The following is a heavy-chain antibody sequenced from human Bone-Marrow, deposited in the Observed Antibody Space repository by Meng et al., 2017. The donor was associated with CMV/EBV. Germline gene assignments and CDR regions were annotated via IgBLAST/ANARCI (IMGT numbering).Heavy chain of an antibody. CDR3: ARVPAFHASPGSLDV. V-gene: IGHV3-30*03. CDR2: ISYETGNE. J-gene: IGHJ6*02. CDR1: GFTFRSYA. Sequence: GESLKISCAASGFTFRSYAMNWVRQPPGKGLECVAFISYETGNEYHVDSVKGRFTISRDNSKNTLFLQMNNLRPDDTATYYCARVPAFHASPGSLDVWGQGTTVTVSS.